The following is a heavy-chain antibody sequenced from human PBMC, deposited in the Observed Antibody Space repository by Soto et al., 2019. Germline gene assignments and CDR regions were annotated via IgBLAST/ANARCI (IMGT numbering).Heavy chain of an antibody. V-gene: IGHV3-23*01. CDR2: ISAGGDGA. Sequence: EVQLLESGGGLVQPGGALRLSCAASGFTFSSHAMSWVRQAPGKGLEWVSSISAGGDGAYYADYVKGRFTIPRANSNNTLYLQMNSLRTEDTAVYYCARDLWWYLHWGQGTLVTVSS. CDR3: ARDLWWYLH. CDR1: GFTFSSHA. J-gene: IGHJ4*02. D-gene: IGHD2-15*01.